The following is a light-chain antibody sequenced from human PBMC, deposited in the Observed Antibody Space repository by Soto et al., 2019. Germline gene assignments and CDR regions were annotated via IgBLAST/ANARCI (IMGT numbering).Light chain of an antibody. CDR3: SSYTSSSTQVV. Sequence: QSALTQPASVSGSPGQSITISCTGTSSDVGGYNYVSWYQQHPGKAPKLMIYDVSNRPSGVSNRFSGSKSGNTASLTISGLQAEDGGDYYCSSYTSSSTQVVFGGGTKLTVL. CDR1: SSDVGGYNY. V-gene: IGLV2-14*01. CDR2: DVS. J-gene: IGLJ2*01.